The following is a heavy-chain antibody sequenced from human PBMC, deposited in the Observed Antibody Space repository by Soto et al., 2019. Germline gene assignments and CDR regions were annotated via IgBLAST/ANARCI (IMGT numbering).Heavy chain of an antibody. CDR2: IYYSGST. J-gene: IGHJ6*02. CDR3: ARYESRGTMDSTYYYYYYGMDV. V-gene: IGHV4-30-4*01. D-gene: IGHD3-22*01. Sequence: QVQLQESGPGLVKPSQTLSLTCTVSGGSISSGDYYWSWIRQPPGKGLEWIGYIYYSGSTYYNPSLKSRVTISVDTSKNQFSLKLSSVTAADTAVYYCARYESRGTMDSTYYYYYYGMDVWGQGTTVTVSS. CDR1: GGSISSGDYY.